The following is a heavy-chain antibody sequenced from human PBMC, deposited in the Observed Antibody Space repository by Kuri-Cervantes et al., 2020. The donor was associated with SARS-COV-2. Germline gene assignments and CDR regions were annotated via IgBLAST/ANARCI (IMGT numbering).Heavy chain of an antibody. V-gene: IGHV1-18*01. CDR2: ISAYNGYT. D-gene: IGHD2-8*01. CDR1: GYIFTSYG. CDR3: ASDFVVLMVYAQDYYGMDV. J-gene: IGHJ6*02. Sequence: ASVKVSCKASGYIFTSYGISWVRQAPGQGLEWMGWISAYNGYTNYAQKLQGRVTMTTDTSTSTAYMELRSLRSDDTAVYYCASDFVVLMVYAQDYYGMDVWGQGTTVTVSS.